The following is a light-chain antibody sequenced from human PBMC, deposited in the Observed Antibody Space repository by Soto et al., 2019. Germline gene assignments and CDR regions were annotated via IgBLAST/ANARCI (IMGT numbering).Light chain of an antibody. CDR1: QTISTL. J-gene: IGKJ1*01. Sequence: DIQRTQFPSTLSASIGDRVTITCRASQTISTLLAWYQQKPGKIPKLLIYDASDLESGVPSRFSGSGSGTEFTLTIRSLQPDDFATYYCHQYNSYSTVGPGTKVEIK. CDR3: HQYNSYST. CDR2: DAS. V-gene: IGKV1-5*01.